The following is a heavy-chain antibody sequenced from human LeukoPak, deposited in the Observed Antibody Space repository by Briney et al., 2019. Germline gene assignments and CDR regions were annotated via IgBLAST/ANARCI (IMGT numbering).Heavy chain of an antibody. CDR3: AGDRGYCGFDY. Sequence: PGGTLRLFCAASAYTFSTYWMSWVRQAPGKGLEWVANKKEDGSENNFVASVTGRFTISRDNAKNPLYLQMNKVRVGDTAVFYCAGDRGYCGFDYLGQGTLVTVP. V-gene: IGHV3-7*01. D-gene: IGHD2-21*02. CDR1: AYTFSTYW. J-gene: IGHJ4*02. CDR2: KKEDGSEN.